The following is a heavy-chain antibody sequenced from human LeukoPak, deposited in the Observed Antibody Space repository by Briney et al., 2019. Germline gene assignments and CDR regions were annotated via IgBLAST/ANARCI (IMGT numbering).Heavy chain of an antibody. CDR2: ISGSGGST. D-gene: IGHD1-26*01. J-gene: IGHJ4*02. V-gene: IGHV3-23*01. CDR1: GFTFSSYA. Sequence: GGSLRLSCAASGFTFSSYAMSWVCQAPGKGLEWVSAISGSGGSTYYADSVKGRFTISRDNSKNTLYLQMNSLRAEDTAVYYCAKGDSGSYAVDYWGQGTLVTVSS. CDR3: AKGDSGSYAVDY.